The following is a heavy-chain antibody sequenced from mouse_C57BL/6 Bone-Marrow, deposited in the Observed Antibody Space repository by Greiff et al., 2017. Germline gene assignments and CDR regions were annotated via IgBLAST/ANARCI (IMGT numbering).Heavy chain of an antibody. CDR2: ISSGGSYT. V-gene: IGHV5-6*02. J-gene: IGHJ4*01. CDR1: GFTFSSYG. CDR3: ARLTTVVDAMDY. Sequence: DVMLVDSGGDLVKPGGSLKLSCAASGFTFSSYGMSWVRQTPDKRLEWVATISSGGSYTYYPDSVKGRFTISRDNAKNTLYLQLSSLKSEDTAMYYCARLTTVVDAMDYWGQGTSVTVSS. D-gene: IGHD1-1*01.